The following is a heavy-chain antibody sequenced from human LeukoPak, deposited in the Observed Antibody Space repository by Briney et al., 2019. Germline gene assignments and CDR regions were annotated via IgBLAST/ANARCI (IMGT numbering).Heavy chain of an antibody. Sequence: ASVKVSCKASGYIFTRYAKHWVRQVTGQRLEWMGWINAGNGNTKYSQKIQGRVTITRDTSASTAYMEVSSLRSEDTAVYYCARGIEASSGWYVIDYWGQGTLVTVSS. J-gene: IGHJ4*02. V-gene: IGHV1-3*01. CDR3: ARGIEASSGWYVIDY. CDR1: GYIFTRYA. CDR2: INAGNGNT. D-gene: IGHD6-19*01.